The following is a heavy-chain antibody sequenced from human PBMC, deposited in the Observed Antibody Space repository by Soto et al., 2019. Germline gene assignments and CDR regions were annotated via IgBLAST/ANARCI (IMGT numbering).Heavy chain of an antibody. J-gene: IGHJ6*02. CDR2: ISAYNGNT. CDR1: GYTFTSYG. V-gene: IGHV1-18*01. D-gene: IGHD2-2*02. Sequence: ASVKVSCKASGYTFTSYGISWVRQAPGQGLEWMGWISAYNGNTNYAQKLQGRVTMTTDTSTSTAYMELRGLRSDDTAVYYCARLLVVPAAILDYYYGMDVWGQGTTVTVSS. CDR3: ARLLVVPAAILDYYYGMDV.